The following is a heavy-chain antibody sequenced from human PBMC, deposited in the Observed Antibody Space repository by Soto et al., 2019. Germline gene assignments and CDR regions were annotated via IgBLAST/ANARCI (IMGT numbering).Heavy chain of an antibody. CDR3: AKVQMDSWWELLLDY. V-gene: IGHV3-23*01. CDR2: ISGSGGST. CDR1: GFTFSSYA. D-gene: IGHD1-26*01. J-gene: IGHJ4*02. Sequence: PGGSLRLSCAASGFTFSSYAMSWVRQAPGKGLEWVSAISGSGGSTYYADSVKGRFTISRDNSKNTLYLQMNSLRAEDTAVYYCAKVQMDSWWELLLDYWGQGTLVTVSS.